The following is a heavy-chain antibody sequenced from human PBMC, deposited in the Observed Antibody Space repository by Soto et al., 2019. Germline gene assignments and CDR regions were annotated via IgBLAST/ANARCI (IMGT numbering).Heavy chain of an antibody. CDR2: MSYDGSNK. CDR1: GFTFSSYG. V-gene: IGHV3-30*18. J-gene: IGHJ4*02. Sequence: QVQLVESGGGVVQPGRSLRLSCAASGFTFSSYGMHWVRQAPGKGLEWVAVMSYDGSNKYYADSVKGRFTISRDNSKNTLYLQMNSLRAEDTAVYYCAQAEVTVVTPYYFDYWGQGTLVTVSS. D-gene: IGHD2-21*02. CDR3: AQAEVTVVTPYYFDY.